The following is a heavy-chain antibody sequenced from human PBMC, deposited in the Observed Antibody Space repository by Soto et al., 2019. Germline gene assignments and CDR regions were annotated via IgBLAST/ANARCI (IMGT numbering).Heavy chain of an antibody. CDR3: ARVRGNPLLGGFEP. CDR2: IYRSGTT. J-gene: IGHJ5*02. D-gene: IGHD2-2*01. V-gene: IGHV4-31*03. CDR1: GGSISSGGCY. Sequence: QVQLQESGPGLVKPSQTLSLTCTVSGGSISSGGCYWSWMRQHPGKGLEWIGYIYRSGTTYYTPSLKSRVTISVDTSKNQFSLKLTSVTAADTAVYYCARVRGNPLLGGFEPWGQGTRVTVSS.